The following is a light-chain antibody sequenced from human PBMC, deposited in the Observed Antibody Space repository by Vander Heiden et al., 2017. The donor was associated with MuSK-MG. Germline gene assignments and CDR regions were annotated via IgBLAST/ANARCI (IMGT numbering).Light chain of an antibody. CDR2: RAS. V-gene: IGKV1-5*03. CDR1: QSISNS. Sequence: DIQMTQSPSTLSASVGDRVTITCRASQSISNSLDWYQQKPGKAPKVLIYRASTEQSGVPLRFSGSGSGTEFTLTSNSLQPDDYATYYCLQDNSQDTFGQGTKVEIK. CDR3: LQDNSQDT. J-gene: IGKJ2*01.